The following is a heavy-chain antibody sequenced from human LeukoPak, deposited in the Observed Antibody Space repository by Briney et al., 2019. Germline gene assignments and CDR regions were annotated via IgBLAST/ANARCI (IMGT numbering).Heavy chain of an antibody. V-gene: IGHV3-53*01. CDR1: GFTVSTNY. Sequence: GGSLRLSCAASGFTVSTNYMSWVRQAPGKGLEWVSVIYSGGSTYYADSVKGRFSISRDNSKNTLYLQMNSLRAEDTAVYYCARSARGGIEVAPSYWGQGTLVTVSS. CDR3: ARSARGGIEVAPSY. J-gene: IGHJ4*02. CDR2: IYSGGST. D-gene: IGHD3-22*01.